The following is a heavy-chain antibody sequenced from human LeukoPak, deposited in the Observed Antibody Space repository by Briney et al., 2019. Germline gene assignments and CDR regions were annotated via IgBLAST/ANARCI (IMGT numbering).Heavy chain of an antibody. J-gene: IGHJ4*02. D-gene: IGHD2-21*02. CDR1: GFPISNYW. V-gene: IGHV3-74*01. Sequence: GGSLRLSCGASGFPISNYWMHWVRRAPGKGLVWVAGIKGHGSSTTYADSVKGRFTISRDNAKNTLYVQMNSLRAEDTAMYYCARTAPYCGGDCYVDYWGRGTLVTVSS. CDR2: IKGHGSST. CDR3: ARTAPYCGGDCYVDY.